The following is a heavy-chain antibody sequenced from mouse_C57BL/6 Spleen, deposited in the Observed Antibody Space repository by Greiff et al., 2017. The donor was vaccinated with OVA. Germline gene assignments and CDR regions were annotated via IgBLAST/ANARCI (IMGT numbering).Heavy chain of an antibody. CDR3: ARQLRLPYAMDY. J-gene: IGHJ4*01. V-gene: IGHV1-82*01. CDR1: GYAFSSSW. CDR2: IYPGDGDT. Sequence: QVQLQQSGPELVKPGASVKISCKASGYAFSSSWMNWVKQRPGKGLEWIGRIYPGDGDTNYNGKFKGKATLTADKSSSTAYMQLSSLTSEASAVYFCARQLRLPYAMDYWGQGTSVTVSS. D-gene: IGHD3-2*02.